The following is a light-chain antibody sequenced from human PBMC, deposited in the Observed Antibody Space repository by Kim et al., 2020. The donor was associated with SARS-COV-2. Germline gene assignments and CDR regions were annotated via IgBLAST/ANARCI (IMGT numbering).Light chain of an antibody. V-gene: IGKV1-12*01. Sequence: AAVGDTVTITCRASQGISSWLAWYQQKPGKAPKDLIYDASNLKRDVPSRFSGSGSGTDCTLTISSLQPEDFATYYCQQAHSFPWKFGQGTKVDIK. J-gene: IGKJ1*01. CDR3: QQAHSFPWK. CDR2: DAS. CDR1: QGISSW.